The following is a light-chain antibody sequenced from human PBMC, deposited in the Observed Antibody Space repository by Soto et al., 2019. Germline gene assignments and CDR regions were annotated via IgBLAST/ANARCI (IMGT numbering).Light chain of an antibody. V-gene: IGKV3-20*01. CDR3: QQYGSSSEIT. CDR2: GAS. J-gene: IGKJ5*01. Sequence: EIVLTQSPGTLSLSPGERATLSCRASQSVAGSYLAWYQEKPGQAPXLXXYGASSRATGFPDRFSGIGSGTDFTLTISGLEPDDSAVYYGQQYGSSSEITFGQGTRLEIK. CDR1: QSVAGSY.